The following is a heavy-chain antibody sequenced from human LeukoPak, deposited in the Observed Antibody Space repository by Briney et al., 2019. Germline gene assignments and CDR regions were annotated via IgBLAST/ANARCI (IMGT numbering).Heavy chain of an antibody. V-gene: IGHV3-49*03. D-gene: IGHD6-19*01. J-gene: IGHJ4*02. CDR3: TRDDPYSSGGY. Sequence: GRSLRLSCTASGFTFGDYAMSWFRQAPGKGLEWVGFTRSKAYGGTTEYAASVKGRFTISRDDSKSIAYLQMNSLKTEDTAVYYCTRDDPYSSGGYWGQGTLVTVSS. CDR2: TRSKAYGGTT. CDR1: GFTFGDYA.